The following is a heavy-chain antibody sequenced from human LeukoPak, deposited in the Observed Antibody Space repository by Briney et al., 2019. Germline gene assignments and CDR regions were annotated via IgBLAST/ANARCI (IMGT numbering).Heavy chain of an antibody. CDR3: PRHHRVYDYCSDKPRYGMDC. V-gene: IGHV4-59*01. J-gene: IGHJ6*02. CDR1: GGSTSSYY. CDR2: LYYRGNS. Sequence: SETLSLTCTDPGGSTSSYYWSWIRQPPGKGLEWIGYLYYRGNSNYNSSHKIRITSAVATSKIQCSLKLRSVTAADPAVYYCPRHHRVYDYCSDKPRYGMDCCGQASKVTGSS. D-gene: IGHD3-10*01.